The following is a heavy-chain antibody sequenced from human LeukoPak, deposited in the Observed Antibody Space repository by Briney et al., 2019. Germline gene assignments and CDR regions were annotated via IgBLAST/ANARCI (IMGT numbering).Heavy chain of an antibody. V-gene: IGHV4-34*01. Sequence: PSETLSLTCAVYGGSFSGYNWSWIRQPPGKWMEWIGEITHSRSTNYNPSLKSRVTISVDTSKNQFSLKLISVTAADTAVYYCARPKRDSFTGYFNPRGAFDIWGQGTMDTVSS. J-gene: IGHJ3*02. CDR1: GGSFSGYN. CDR3: ARPKRDSFTGYFNPRGAFDI. CDR2: ITHSRST. D-gene: IGHD3-9*01.